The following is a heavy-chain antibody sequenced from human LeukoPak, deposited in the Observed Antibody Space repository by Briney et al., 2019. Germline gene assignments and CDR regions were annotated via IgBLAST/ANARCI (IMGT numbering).Heavy chain of an antibody. J-gene: IGHJ6*03. V-gene: IGHV1-2*02. CDR2: INPNSGGT. CDR1: GYTFTGYY. Sequence: ASVKVSCKASGYTFTGYYMHWVRQAPGQGLEWMGWINPNSGGTNYAQKFQGRVTMTRDTSISTAYMELSRLRSDDTAVYYCARDGVAAAGHYYYMDVWGKGTTVTVSS. CDR3: ARDGVAAAGHYYYMDV. D-gene: IGHD6-13*01.